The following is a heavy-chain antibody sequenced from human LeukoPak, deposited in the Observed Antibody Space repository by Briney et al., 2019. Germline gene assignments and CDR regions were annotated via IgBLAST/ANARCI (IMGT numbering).Heavy chain of an antibody. Sequence: PSETLSLTCTVSGYSISSGYYWGWIRQPPGKGLEWIGRIYTSGSTNYNPSLKSRVTISVDTSKNQFSLKLTSVTAADTAVYYCASGGDKTYGFDYWGQGTLVTVSS. D-gene: IGHD3-10*01. CDR3: ASGGDKTYGFDY. CDR2: IYTSGST. CDR1: GYSISSGYY. V-gene: IGHV4-38-2*02. J-gene: IGHJ4*02.